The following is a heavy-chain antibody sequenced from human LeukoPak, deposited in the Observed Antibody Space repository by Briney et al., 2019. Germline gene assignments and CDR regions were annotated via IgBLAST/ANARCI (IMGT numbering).Heavy chain of an antibody. CDR2: INHSGST. D-gene: IGHD3-22*01. CDR3: ARGSMVVITPNFDY. CDR1: GGSFSGYY. V-gene: IGHV4-34*01. J-gene: IGHJ4*02. Sequence: PLETLSLTCAVSGGSFSGYYWSWIRPPPGKGLEWIGEINHSGSTNYNPSLKSRVTISVDTSKNQFSLKLSSATAADTAVYYCARGSMVVITPNFDYWGQGTLVTVSS.